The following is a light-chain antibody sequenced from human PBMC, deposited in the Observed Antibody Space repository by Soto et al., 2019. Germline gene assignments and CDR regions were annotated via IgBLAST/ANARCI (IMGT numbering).Light chain of an antibody. J-gene: IGKJ5*01. Sequence: DIQLTQSPSLLSASIGDRVTITCRASHDISTFLAWYQQKPGKAPKLLIYEASTLQSGVPSRFRGSGTGTEFTLTIRGLLHEAFAAYHYQQLYTFPFTFGQGTLL. CDR1: HDISTF. CDR3: QQLYTFPFT. V-gene: IGKV1-9*01. CDR2: EAS.